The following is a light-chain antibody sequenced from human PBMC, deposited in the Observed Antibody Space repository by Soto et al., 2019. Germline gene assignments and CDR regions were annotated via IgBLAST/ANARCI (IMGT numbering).Light chain of an antibody. CDR1: QSVIHNH. CDR2: GAS. Sequence: ELVLTRSPGTRSLSPXWRATLPCXXSQSVIHNHLAWHQQKPGQTPRLLVYGASSRATGIPDRFSGSGSGTDFTLTISRLEPEDFAVYYCQQHGTSPITFGQGTRLEIK. J-gene: IGKJ5*01. CDR3: QQHGTSPIT. V-gene: IGKV3-20*01.